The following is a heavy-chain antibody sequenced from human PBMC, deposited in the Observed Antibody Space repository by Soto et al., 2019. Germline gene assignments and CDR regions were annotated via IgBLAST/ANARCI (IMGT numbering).Heavy chain of an antibody. CDR2: ISYDGSNK. Sequence: PGGSLRLSCAASGFTFSSYGMHWVRQAPGKGLEWVAVISYDGSNKYYADSVKGRFTISRDNSKNTLYLQMNSLRAEDTAVYYCAKDRGIAAAGDFDYWGQGTLVTVSS. V-gene: IGHV3-30*18. D-gene: IGHD6-13*01. CDR1: GFTFSSYG. CDR3: AKDRGIAAAGDFDY. J-gene: IGHJ4*02.